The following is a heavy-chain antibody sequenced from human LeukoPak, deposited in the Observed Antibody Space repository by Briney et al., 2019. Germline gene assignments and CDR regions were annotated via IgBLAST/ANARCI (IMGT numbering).Heavy chain of an antibody. J-gene: IGHJ3*02. CDR2: IYYSGST. Sequence: SETLSLTCTVSGDSVTSGGYFWTWIRQHPGKGLEWIGYIYYSGSTNYNPSLKSRVTISVDTSKNQFSLKLNSVTAADTAVYYCARTLSSSPDDAFDIWGQGTMVTVSS. V-gene: IGHV4-61*08. CDR3: ARTLSSSPDDAFDI. D-gene: IGHD6-6*01. CDR1: GDSVTSGGYF.